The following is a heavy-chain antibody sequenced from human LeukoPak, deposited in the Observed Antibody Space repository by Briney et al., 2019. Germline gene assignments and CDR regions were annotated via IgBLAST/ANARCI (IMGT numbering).Heavy chain of an antibody. CDR2: ISGSGGST. D-gene: IGHD2-21*02. CDR3: AKEMVVTAREFDY. Sequence: GGSLRLSCAASGFTFSSYAMSWVRQAPGKGLEWVSAISGSGGSTYYADSLKGRFTVSSDNSKNTLYLQMNSLRGEDTAVYYCAKEMVVTAREFDYWGQGTLVTVSS. CDR1: GFTFSSYA. V-gene: IGHV3-23*01. J-gene: IGHJ4*02.